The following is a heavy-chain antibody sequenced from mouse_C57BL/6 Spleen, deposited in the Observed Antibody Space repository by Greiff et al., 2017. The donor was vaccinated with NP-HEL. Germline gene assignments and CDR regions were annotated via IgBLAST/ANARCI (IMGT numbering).Heavy chain of an antibody. J-gene: IGHJ2*01. V-gene: IGHV1-55*01. CDR2: IYPGSGST. CDR3: ARSGPITTVVADY. Sequence: QVQLQQPGAELVKPGASVKMSCKASGYTFTSYWITWVKQRRGQGLEWIGDIYPGSGSTNYNEKFKSKATLTVDTSSSTAYMQLSSLTSEDSAVYYCARSGPITTVVADYWGQGTTLTVSS. D-gene: IGHD1-1*01. CDR1: GYTFTSYW.